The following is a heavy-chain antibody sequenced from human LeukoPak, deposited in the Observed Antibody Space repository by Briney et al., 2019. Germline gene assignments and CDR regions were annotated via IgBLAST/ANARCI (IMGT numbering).Heavy chain of an antibody. CDR2: IRYDGSNK. V-gene: IGHV3-30*02. J-gene: IGHJ4*02. D-gene: IGHD2-2*03. CDR3: AKEMGIVVVPAARFDY. CDR1: GFTFSSYG. Sequence: GGSLRLSCAASGFTFSSYGMHWVRQAPGKGLEWVAFIRYDGSNKYYADSVKGRFTIPRDNSKNTLYLQMNSLRAEDTAVYYCAKEMGIVVVPAARFDYWGQGTLVTVSS.